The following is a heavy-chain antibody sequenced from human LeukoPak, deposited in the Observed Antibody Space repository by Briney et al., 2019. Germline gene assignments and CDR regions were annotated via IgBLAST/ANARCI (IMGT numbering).Heavy chain of an antibody. CDR3: AKGSELQIDY. J-gene: IGHJ4*02. CDR2: ISYDGSNR. Sequence: GGSLRLSCAASGFTFSSYGMHWVRQAPGKGLEWVAVISYDGSNRYYADSVKGRFTISRDNSKNTLYLQMNSLRAEDTAVYYCAKGSELQIDYWGQGTLVTVSS. CDR1: GFTFSSYG. V-gene: IGHV3-30*18. D-gene: IGHD3-10*01.